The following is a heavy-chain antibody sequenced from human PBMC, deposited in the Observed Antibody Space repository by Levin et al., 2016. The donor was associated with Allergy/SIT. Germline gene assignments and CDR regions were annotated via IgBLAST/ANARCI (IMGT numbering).Heavy chain of an antibody. CDR2: ISSSSSYT. J-gene: IGHJ4*01. CDR1: GFIFSTYS. D-gene: IGHD5/OR15-5a*01. V-gene: IGHV3-21*01. CDR3: ARDGAVSGINAYFDY. Sequence: GESLKISCAGSGFIFSTYSMNWVRQAPGKGLEWVSCISSSSSYTNYADSVKGRFTISRDNAKNSLYLQMNSLRVEDTAVYFCARDGAVSGINAYFDYWGRGTLVTVSS.